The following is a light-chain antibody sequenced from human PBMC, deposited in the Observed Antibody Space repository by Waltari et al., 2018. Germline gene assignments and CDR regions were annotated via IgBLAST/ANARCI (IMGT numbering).Light chain of an antibody. J-gene: IGLJ3*02. CDR3: CSYADSYTWV. CDR1: TNDLGSYNY. V-gene: IGLV2-11*01. Sequence: SALTQPRSVSGSPGQSVTISCTGTTNDLGSYNYVSWYQQHPGKAPKLIILDVTKRPSGVPDRLSGSKSGNTASLTISGLRAEDEAEYYCCSYADSYTWVFGGGTKLTVV. CDR2: DVT.